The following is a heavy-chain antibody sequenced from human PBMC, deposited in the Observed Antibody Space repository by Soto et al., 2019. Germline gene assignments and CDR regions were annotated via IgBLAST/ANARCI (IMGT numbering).Heavy chain of an antibody. CDR2: INPNSGGT. CDR3: AISRYCSGGNCYTDSLSYFAY. J-gene: IGHJ4*02. Sequence: SLSFSCSASGSTFTCDYRRWVRQAPVQELDWMRSINPNSGGTNYTQKFQFRITMTLYTSIRTAYMQLSRLRSDDTAEYYCAISRYCSGGNCYTDSLSYFAYWSQGTLVTVSS. CDR1: GSTFTCDY. D-gene: IGHD2-15*01. V-gene: IGHV1-2*02.